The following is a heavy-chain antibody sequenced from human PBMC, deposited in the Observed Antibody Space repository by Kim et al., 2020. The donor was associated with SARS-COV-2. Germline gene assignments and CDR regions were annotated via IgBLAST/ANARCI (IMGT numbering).Heavy chain of an antibody. CDR3: ARERGGSRWLRPTDNWFDP. CDR1: GGSISSYY. J-gene: IGHJ5*02. Sequence: SETLSLTCTVSGGSISSYYWSWIRQPPGKGLEWIGYIYYSGSTNYNPSLKSRVTISVDTSKNQFSLKLSSVTAADTAVYYCARERGGSRWLRPTDNWFDPWGQGTLVTVSS. D-gene: IGHD5-12*01. CDR2: IYYSGST. V-gene: IGHV4-59*01.